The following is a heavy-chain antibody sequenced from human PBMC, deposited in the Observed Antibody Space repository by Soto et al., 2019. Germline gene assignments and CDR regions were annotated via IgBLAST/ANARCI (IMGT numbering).Heavy chain of an antibody. D-gene: IGHD6-6*01. CDR2: ISWNSGSI. J-gene: IGHJ4*02. V-gene: IGHV3-9*01. Sequence: SLRLYCAASGFTFDDYAMHWVRQAPGKGLEWVSGISWNSGSIGYADSVKGRFTISGGNAKNSLYLQMNSLRAEDTALYYCAKGLEYSSSSPFDYWGQGTLVTVSS. CDR1: GFTFDDYA. CDR3: AKGLEYSSSSPFDY.